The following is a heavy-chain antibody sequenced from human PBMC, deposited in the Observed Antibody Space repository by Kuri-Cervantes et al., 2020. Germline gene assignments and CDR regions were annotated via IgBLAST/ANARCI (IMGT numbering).Heavy chain of an antibody. Sequence: GGSLRLSCAASGFTFSNSAMSWVRQAPGKGLEWVSVMSGSGTTTYYADSVKGRFTISRDNSKNTLYLQMNSLKTEDTAVYYCTTAGSSWHYWGQGTLVTVSS. CDR3: TTAGSSWHY. J-gene: IGHJ4*02. CDR1: GFTFSNSA. V-gene: IGHV3-23*01. CDR2: MSGSGTTT. D-gene: IGHD6-13*01.